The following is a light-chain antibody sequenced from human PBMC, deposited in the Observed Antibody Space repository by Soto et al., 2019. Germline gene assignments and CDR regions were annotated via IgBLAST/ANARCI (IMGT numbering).Light chain of an antibody. J-gene: IGLJ1*01. Sequence: QSVLTQPRSVSGSPGQSVTISCTGTSSDVGTYDFVSWYQQHPGKAPRLMIFDVSERPSGVPDRFSGSKSGNTASLAISGLQSEDEADYYCGAWDDSLNEYVFGPGTKLTVL. CDR2: DVS. CDR1: SSDVGTYDF. V-gene: IGLV2-11*01. CDR3: GAWDDSLNEYV.